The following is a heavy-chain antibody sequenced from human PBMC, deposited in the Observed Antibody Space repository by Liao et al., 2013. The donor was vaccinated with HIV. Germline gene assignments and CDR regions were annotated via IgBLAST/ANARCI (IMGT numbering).Heavy chain of an antibody. J-gene: IGHJ4*02. Sequence: QVQLQESGPGLVKPSQTLSLTCTVSGGSISSGSYYWSWIRQPAGKGLEWIGRIYTSGSTFHNPSLKSRVTISVDTSKNQFSLKLRSVTAADTAVYYCSRGVLPFYFDSWGQGTLVTVSS. CDR1: GGSISSGSYY. V-gene: IGHV4-61*02. CDR2: IYTSGST. CDR3: SRGVLPFYFDS.